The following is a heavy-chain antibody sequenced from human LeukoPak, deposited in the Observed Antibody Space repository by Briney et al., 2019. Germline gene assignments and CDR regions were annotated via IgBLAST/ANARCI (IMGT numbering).Heavy chain of an antibody. Sequence: PSETLSLTCAVYGGSFSGYYWSWIRQPPGKGLEWIGYIYYSGSTNYNPSLKSRVTISVDTSKNQFSLKLSSVTAADTAVYYCARGGGRLRFLEWLLYPFDYWGQGTLVTVSS. CDR3: ARGGGRLRFLEWLLYPFDY. J-gene: IGHJ4*02. CDR2: IYYSGST. V-gene: IGHV4-59*01. D-gene: IGHD3-3*01. CDR1: GGSFSGYY.